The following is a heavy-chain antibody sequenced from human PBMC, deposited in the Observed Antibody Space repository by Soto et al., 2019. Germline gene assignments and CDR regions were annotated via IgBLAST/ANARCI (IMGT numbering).Heavy chain of an antibody. D-gene: IGHD5-12*01. J-gene: IGHJ1*01. CDR1: GGTFSSFG. CDR3: AREASGYYF. Sequence: SVKVSCKASGGTFSSFGISWVRQAPGQGLEWMGGIIPVFGRPNYAQRFRGRLTITADESTNTSYMELIDLTSEDTAVYYCAREASGYYFWGQGTQVTVSS. CDR2: IIPVFGRP. V-gene: IGHV1-69*13.